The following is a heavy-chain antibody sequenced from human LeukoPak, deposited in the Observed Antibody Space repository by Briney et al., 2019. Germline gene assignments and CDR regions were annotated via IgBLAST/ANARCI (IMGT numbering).Heavy chain of an antibody. Sequence: PGGSLRLSCAASGFTFSSYGMSWVRQAPGKGLEWVSSISNSGGSTYHADSVKGRFTISRDNSKNTLYLQMNSLRAEDTAVYYCARVSDHFPARIYWGQGTLVTVSS. V-gene: IGHV3-23*01. D-gene: IGHD1-14*01. J-gene: IGHJ4*02. CDR1: GFTFSSYG. CDR3: ARVSDHFPARIY. CDR2: ISNSGGST.